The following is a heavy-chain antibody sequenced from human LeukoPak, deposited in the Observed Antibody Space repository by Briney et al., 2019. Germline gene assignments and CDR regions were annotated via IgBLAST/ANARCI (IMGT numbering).Heavy chain of an antibody. V-gene: IGHV3-23*01. Sequence: GGSLRLSCAASGFTFSSYGMHWVRQAPGKGLEWVSAISGSGGSTYYADSVKGRFTISRDNSKNTLYLQMNSLRAEDTAVYYCAKDGRSYDYVWGSYRSSAFDIWGQGTMVTVSS. CDR1: GFTFSSYG. J-gene: IGHJ3*02. D-gene: IGHD3-16*02. CDR3: AKDGRSYDYVWGSYRSSAFDI. CDR2: ISGSGGST.